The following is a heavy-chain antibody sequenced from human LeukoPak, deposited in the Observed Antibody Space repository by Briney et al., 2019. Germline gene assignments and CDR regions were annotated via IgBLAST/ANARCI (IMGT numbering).Heavy chain of an antibody. V-gene: IGHV4-59*01. D-gene: IGHD3-3*01. Sequence: ASETLSLTCTVSGGSISSYYWSWIRQPPGKGLEWIGYIYYSGSTNYNPSLKSRATISVDTSKNQFSLKLSSVTAADTAVYYCARGTILVAFDIWGQGTMVTVSS. CDR1: GGSISSYY. CDR3: ARGTILVAFDI. CDR2: IYYSGST. J-gene: IGHJ3*02.